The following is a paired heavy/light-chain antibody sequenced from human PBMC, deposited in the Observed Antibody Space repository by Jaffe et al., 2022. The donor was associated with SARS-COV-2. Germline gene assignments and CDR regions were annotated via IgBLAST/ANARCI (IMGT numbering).Light chain of an antibody. J-gene: IGLJ3*02. CDR2: RNN. Sequence: QSVLTQPPSASGTPGQRVTISCSGSSSNIGSHYVYWYQQLPGTAPKLLIYRNNQRPSGVPDRFSGSKSGTSASLAISGLRSEDETDYYCAAWDDSLSGWVFGGGTKLTVL. CDR3: AAWDDSLSGWV. CDR1: SSNIGSHY. V-gene: IGLV1-47*01.
Heavy chain of an antibody. V-gene: IGHV1-46*01. CDR2: INPSGGGT. CDR1: GYTFTSFH. J-gene: IGHJ6*02. CDR3: ARGGDCSSVSWCQGSLGYYYYGLDV. D-gene: IGHD2-2*01. Sequence: QVQLVQSGAEVKKPGASVKVSCKTSGYTFTSFHMHWVRQAPGQGLEWMGIINPSGGGTSYAQKFQGRVIVTRDTSTTTVYMEVSSLRSEDTAVYYCARGGDCSSVSWCQGSLGYYYYGLDVWGQGTTVTVSS.